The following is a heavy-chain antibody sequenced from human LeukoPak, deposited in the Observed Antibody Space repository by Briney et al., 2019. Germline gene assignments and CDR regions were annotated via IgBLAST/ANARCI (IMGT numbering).Heavy chain of an antibody. CDR1: GYNFSRSW. CDR3: ARHHCGSTSCQPYYYYMDV. CDR2: IYPGDSDP. V-gene: IGHV5-51*01. J-gene: IGHJ6*03. D-gene: IGHD2-2*01. Sequence: GESLKISCKGSGYNFSRSWIGWVRQMPGTGVEWLGIIYPGDSDPRYSPSFQGLFTISADKSISTAYLQWNSLKASDTAIYYCARHHCGSTSCQPYYYYMDVWGKGTTVTVSS.